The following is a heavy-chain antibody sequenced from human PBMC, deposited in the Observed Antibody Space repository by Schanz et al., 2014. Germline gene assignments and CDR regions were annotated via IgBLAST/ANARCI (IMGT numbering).Heavy chain of an antibody. D-gene: IGHD3-22*01. CDR2: MNPNSGNT. CDR3: ARGQYYYDSSGYLQNDY. J-gene: IGHJ4*02. CDR1: GYTFTGYD. V-gene: IGHV1-8*01. Sequence: QVQLVQSGAEVKKPGASVKVSCKASGYTFTGYDINWVRQATGQGLEGMGWMNPNSGNTGYAQKFQGRVTMTRNTSISTAYMDLSSLKSEDTAVYYCARGQYYYDSSGYLQNDYWGQGTLVTVSS.